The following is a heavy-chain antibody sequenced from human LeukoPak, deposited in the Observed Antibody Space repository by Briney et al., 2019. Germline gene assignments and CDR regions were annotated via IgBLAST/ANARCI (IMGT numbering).Heavy chain of an antibody. V-gene: IGHV1-18*01. CDR2: ISGYNGNT. CDR3: ARDRPYYYDSSAYYPDF. Sequence: ASVKVSCKASGYSFTSYGISWVRQAPGQGLEWMGWISGYNGNTNYAQRLQGRVTMTTDTSTSTAYMELRSLSSDDTAVHYCARDRPYYYDSSAYYPDFWGQGTLVTVSS. CDR1: GYSFTSYG. D-gene: IGHD3-22*01. J-gene: IGHJ4*02.